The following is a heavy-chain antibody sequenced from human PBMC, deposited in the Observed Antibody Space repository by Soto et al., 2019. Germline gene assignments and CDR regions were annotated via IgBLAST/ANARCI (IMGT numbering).Heavy chain of an antibody. CDR2: ISGGGGGT. J-gene: IGHJ5*02. Sequence: EVQLLESGGGLVQPGGSLRLSCAASGFTFSNHGMRWVRQAPGKGLEWVSSISGGGGGTYYADSVKGRFTISRDNSKNTLYLQMTSLSAEVTALFYCARNIPSCTGGRCDSDLWGQGTQVTVSS. D-gene: IGHD2-15*01. CDR1: GFTFSNHG. V-gene: IGHV3-23*01. CDR3: ARNIPSCTGGRCDSDL.